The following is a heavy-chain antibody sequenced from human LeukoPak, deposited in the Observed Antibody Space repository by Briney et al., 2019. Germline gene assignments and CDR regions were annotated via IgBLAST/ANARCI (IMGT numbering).Heavy chain of an antibody. CDR2: IIPIFGTA. Sequence: GASVKVSCKASGGTFSSYAISWVRQAPGQGLEWMGGIIPIFGTANYAQKFQGRVTMTRDTSTSTVYMELSSLRSEDTAVYYCARGNQLHQFDYWGQGTLVTVSS. CDR3: ARGNQLHQFDY. CDR1: GGTFSSYA. D-gene: IGHD2-2*01. J-gene: IGHJ4*02. V-gene: IGHV1-69*05.